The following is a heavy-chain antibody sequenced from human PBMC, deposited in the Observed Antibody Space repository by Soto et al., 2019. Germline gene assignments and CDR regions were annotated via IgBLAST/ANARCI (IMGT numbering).Heavy chain of an antibody. CDR3: ARVGGSGSPFDY. CDR1: GGSISSGGYY. V-gene: IGHV4-31*03. Sequence: LSLTCTVSGGSISSGGYYWSWIRQHPGKGLEWIGYIHYSGTTYDNPSLKSRVTISGDTSKNQFSLKLSSVTAADTAVYYCARVGGSGSPFDYWGQGTLVTVYS. CDR2: IHYSGTT. D-gene: IGHD2-15*01. J-gene: IGHJ4*02.